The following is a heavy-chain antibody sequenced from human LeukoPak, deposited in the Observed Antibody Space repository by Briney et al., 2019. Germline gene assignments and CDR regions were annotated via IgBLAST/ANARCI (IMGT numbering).Heavy chain of an antibody. J-gene: IGHJ4*02. CDR3: ARVTMVRGVTPPGY. CDR2: INPNSGGT. CDR1: GYTFNGYY. Sequence: ASVTVSCKASGYTFNGYYMHWVQQAPGQGLEWMGWINPNSGGTNYAQKFQGRVTMTRDTSISTAYMELSRLRSDDTAVYYCARVTMVRGVTPPGYWGQGTLVTVSS. D-gene: IGHD3-10*01. V-gene: IGHV1-2*02.